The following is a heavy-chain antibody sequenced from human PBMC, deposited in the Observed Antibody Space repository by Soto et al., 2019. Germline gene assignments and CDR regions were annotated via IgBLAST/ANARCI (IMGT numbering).Heavy chain of an antibody. CDR2: ISWNIGSV. Sequence: EVQLVESGGGLVQPGRSLRLSCVASGFTFDDYAMHWVRQVPGKGLEWVSGISWNIGSVAYAVSLKGRFTISRDNAKNCLYLQIDSLRAEDTALYYCAKDRGSRFTFGGRNDYWGQGTLVTVSS. D-gene: IGHD2-15*01. CDR1: GFTFDDYA. V-gene: IGHV3-9*01. J-gene: IGHJ4*02. CDR3: AKDRGSRFTFGGRNDY.